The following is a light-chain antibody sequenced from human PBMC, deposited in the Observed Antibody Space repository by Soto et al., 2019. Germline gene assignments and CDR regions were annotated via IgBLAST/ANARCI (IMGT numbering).Light chain of an antibody. J-gene: IGKJ5*01. CDR1: QNINNY. Sequence: DIQMTQSPSSLSASVGYRVTITCHSSQNINNYLNWYQQKPGRAPKLLIYDASSLQSGVPSRFSGSGSGTDFTLTISSLQPEDFATYYCQQSYSTPRITFGQGTRLEIK. CDR2: DAS. CDR3: QQSYSTPRIT. V-gene: IGKV1-39*01.